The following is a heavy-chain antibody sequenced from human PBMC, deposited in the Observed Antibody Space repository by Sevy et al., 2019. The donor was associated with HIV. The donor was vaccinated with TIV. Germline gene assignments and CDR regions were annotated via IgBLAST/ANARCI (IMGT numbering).Heavy chain of an antibody. V-gene: IGHV3-66*04. CDR3: ARLSSGWLHGMDV. Sequence: GGSLRLSCEAGGFTVSSNYMSWVRQAPGKGLEWVSVIYRGGSTYYADSAKGRFTISRDNSKNTLYLQMNSLRAEDTAVYYCARLSSGWLHGMDVWGQGTTVTVSS. D-gene: IGHD6-19*01. CDR1: GFTVSSNY. CDR2: IYRGGST. J-gene: IGHJ6*02.